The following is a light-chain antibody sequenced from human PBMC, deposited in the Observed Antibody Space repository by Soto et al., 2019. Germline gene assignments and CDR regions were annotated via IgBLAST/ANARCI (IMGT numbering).Light chain of an antibody. J-gene: IGKJ1*01. Sequence: DIQMTQSPSTLSGSVGDRVTITCRASQTISSWLAWYQQKSGKAPKLLIYDVANLERGVPSRFSGSGSGTEFTLTISSLQPDDFATYYCQQYNSYSFGQGTKVDIK. V-gene: IGKV1-5*01. CDR1: QTISSW. CDR2: DVA. CDR3: QQYNSYS.